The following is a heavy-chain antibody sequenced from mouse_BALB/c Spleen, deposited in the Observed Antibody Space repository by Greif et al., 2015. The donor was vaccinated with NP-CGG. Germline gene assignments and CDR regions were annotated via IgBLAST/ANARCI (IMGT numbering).Heavy chain of an antibody. CDR3: ARGYDYDGFAY. J-gene: IGHJ3*01. CDR2: IYPGDGDT. CDR1: GYAFSSYW. Sequence: QVHVKQSGAELVRPGSSVKISCKASGYAFSSYWMNWVKQRPGQGLEWIGQIYPGDGDTNYNGKFKGKATLTADKSSSTAYMQLSSLTSEDSAVYFCARGYDYDGFAYWGQGTLVTVSA. D-gene: IGHD2-4*01. V-gene: IGHV1-80*01.